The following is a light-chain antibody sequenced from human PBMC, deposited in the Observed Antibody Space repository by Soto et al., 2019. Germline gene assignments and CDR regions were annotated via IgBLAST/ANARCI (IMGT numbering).Light chain of an antibody. CDR1: QSVGSSY. J-gene: IGKJ5*01. CDR3: QQYGSSPRVT. CDR2: GTS. V-gene: IGKV3-20*01. Sequence: EILLTQSPGTLSLSPGERATLSCRASQSVGSSYLAWYQQKPGQAPRLLIYGTSSRATGIPDRFSGSGSGTDFTLTISRLEPEDFAVYYCQQYGSSPRVTFGQGTRLEIK.